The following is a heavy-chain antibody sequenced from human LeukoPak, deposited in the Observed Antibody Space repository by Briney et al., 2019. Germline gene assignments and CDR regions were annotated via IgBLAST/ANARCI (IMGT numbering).Heavy chain of an antibody. CDR2: INHSGST. D-gene: IGHD4-17*01. Sequence: SETLSLTCAVYGGSFSGYYWSWIRQPPGKGLEWIGEINHSGSTKYNPSLKSRVTISVDTSKNQFSLKLSSVTAADTAVYYCARGQIGADYGDYVYYYYYYMDVWGKGTTVTVSS. CDR1: GGSFSGYY. CDR3: ARGQIGADYGDYVYYYYYYMDV. J-gene: IGHJ6*03. V-gene: IGHV4-34*01.